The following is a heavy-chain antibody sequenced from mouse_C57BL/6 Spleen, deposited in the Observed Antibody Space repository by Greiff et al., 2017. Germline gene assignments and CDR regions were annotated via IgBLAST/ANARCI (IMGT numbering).Heavy chain of an antibody. V-gene: IGHV3-8*01. CDR3: ARSGYDYDYFDY. D-gene: IGHD2-4*01. Sequence: VQLQQSGPGLAKPSQTLSLTCSVTGYSITRDYWNWIRKFPGNKLEYMGYISYSGSTYYNPSLKSRISITRDTSKNQYYLQLNSVTTEDTATYYCARSGYDYDYFDYWGQGTTLTVSS. CDR2: ISYSGST. J-gene: IGHJ2*01. CDR1: GYSITRDY.